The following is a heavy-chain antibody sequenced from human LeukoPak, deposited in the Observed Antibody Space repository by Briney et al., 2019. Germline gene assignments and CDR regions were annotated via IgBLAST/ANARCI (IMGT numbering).Heavy chain of an antibody. CDR1: GFPFSTYA. CDR3: VRSLDY. CDR2: ITGSGGFT. J-gene: IGHJ4*02. Sequence: GGSLRLSCAASGFPFSTYAMNWVRQAPGKGLEWVSVITGSGGFTQYADSVKGRFTISRDNSKNTVYLQMNSLRAEDTALYYCVRSLDYWGQGTLVTVSS. V-gene: IGHV3-23*01.